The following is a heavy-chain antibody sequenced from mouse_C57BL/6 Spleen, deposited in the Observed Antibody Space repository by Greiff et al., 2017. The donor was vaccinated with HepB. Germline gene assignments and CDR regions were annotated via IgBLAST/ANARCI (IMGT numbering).Heavy chain of an antibody. CDR1: GYTFTDYE. J-gene: IGHJ4*01. CDR2: IDPETGGT. V-gene: IGHV1-15*01. CDR3: TNTLRYYAMDH. D-gene: IGHD1-1*01. Sequence: QVQLQQSGAELVRPGASVTLSCKASGYTFTDYEMHWVKQTPVHGLEWIGAIDPETGGTAYNQKFKGKAILTADKSSSTAYMELRSLTSEDSAVYYCTNTLRYYAMDHWGQGTSVTVSS.